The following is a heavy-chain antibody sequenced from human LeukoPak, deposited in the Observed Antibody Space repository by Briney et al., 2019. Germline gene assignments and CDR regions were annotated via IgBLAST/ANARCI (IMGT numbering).Heavy chain of an antibody. J-gene: IGHJ4*02. CDR3: ARHAFASPLDI. V-gene: IGHV4-59*08. D-gene: IGHD2-21*01. CDR2: IYHTGDS. Sequence: KSSETLSLTCAVSDVSISDYYWSWIRQPPGKGLEWIGYIYHTGDSNQSPSLKGRVTVTLDTPKNQVSLKVTSVTAADTAVYYCARHAFASPLDIRGQGTVVTVSS. CDR1: DVSISDYY.